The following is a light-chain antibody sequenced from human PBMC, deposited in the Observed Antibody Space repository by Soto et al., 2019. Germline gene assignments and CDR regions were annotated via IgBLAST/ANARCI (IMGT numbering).Light chain of an antibody. CDR3: QQRGNRPPWT. V-gene: IGKV3-11*01. J-gene: IGKJ1*01. CDR2: DAS. Sequence: EIVMTQSPATLSLSPGERATLSCRASQRVGKYLVWYQQKPGQAPRLLIYDASNRATGIPARFSGSGSGTGFTLTISSLEPEDVAVYYCQQRGNRPPWTFGQGTKVEIK. CDR1: QRVGKY.